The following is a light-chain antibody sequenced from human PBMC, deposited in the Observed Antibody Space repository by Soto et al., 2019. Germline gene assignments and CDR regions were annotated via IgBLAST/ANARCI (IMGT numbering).Light chain of an antibody. Sequence: DIPITQTPSTLCASVRDRVTMTFPASQSISSWLAWYQQKPGKAPKLLIYDASSLESGVPSRFSGSGSGTEFTLTISSLQPDDFATYYCQQYNSYPWTFGQGTKGDIK. J-gene: IGKJ1*01. V-gene: IGKV1-5*01. CDR1: QSISSW. CDR2: DAS. CDR3: QQYNSYPWT.